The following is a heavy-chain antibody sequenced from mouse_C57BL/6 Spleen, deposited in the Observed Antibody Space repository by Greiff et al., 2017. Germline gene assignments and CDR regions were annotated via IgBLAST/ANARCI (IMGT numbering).Heavy chain of an antibody. Sequence: QVQLKQSGAELMKPGASVKLSCKATGSTFTGYWIEWVKQRPGHGLEWIGEILPGSGSTNYNEKFKGKATFTADTSSNTAYMQLSSLTTEDSAIYYGARGGGSGYVSFAYWGQGTLVTVSA. CDR3: ARGGGSGYVSFAY. V-gene: IGHV1-9*01. J-gene: IGHJ3*01. CDR1: GSTFTGYW. CDR2: ILPGSGST. D-gene: IGHD1-2*01.